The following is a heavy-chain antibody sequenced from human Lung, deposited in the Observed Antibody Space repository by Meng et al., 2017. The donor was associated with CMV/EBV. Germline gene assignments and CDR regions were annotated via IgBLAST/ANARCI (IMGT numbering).Heavy chain of an antibody. CDR2: ISSSSSYI. V-gene: IGHV3-21*01. CDR3: ARARVFYAMDV. Sequence: GGSXRLXCAASGFTFSTYTINWVRQAPGKGLEWVSCISSSSSYIYYADSVKGRFTISRDNAKNSVYLQMDSLRADDTAVYYCARARVFYAMDVWGQGTMVTVSS. J-gene: IGHJ6*02. CDR1: GFTFSTYT.